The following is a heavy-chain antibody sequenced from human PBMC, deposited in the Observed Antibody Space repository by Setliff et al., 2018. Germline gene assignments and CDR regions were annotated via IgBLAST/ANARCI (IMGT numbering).Heavy chain of an antibody. D-gene: IGHD2-21*02. V-gene: IGHV3-48*01. J-gene: IGHJ6*03. CDR3: AKSGGDHCCPLYHHYYMDV. CDR2: ISSGSNSI. CDR1: GFTFSSYA. Sequence: GGSLRLSCATSGFTFSSYAMSWVRQAPGKGLEWIAYISSGSNSIFHADSVMGRFTISRDNARNSLYLQMNRLSPEDTAVYYCAKSGGDHCCPLYHHYYMDVWGTGTTVTVSS.